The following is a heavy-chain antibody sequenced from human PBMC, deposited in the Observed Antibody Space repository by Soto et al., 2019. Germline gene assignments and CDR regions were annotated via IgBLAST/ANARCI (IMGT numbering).Heavy chain of an antibody. V-gene: IGHV1-3*01. CDR3: AAGEGGYCSGGSCYENAFDI. J-gene: IGHJ3*02. D-gene: IGHD2-15*01. CDR2: INAGNGNT. CDR1: GYTFTSYA. Sequence: ASVKVSCKASGYTFTSYAMHWVRQAPGQRLEWMGWINAGNGNTKYSQKFQGRVTITRDTSASTAYMELSSLRSEDTAAYYCAAGEGGYCSGGSCYENAFDIWGQGTMVTVSS.